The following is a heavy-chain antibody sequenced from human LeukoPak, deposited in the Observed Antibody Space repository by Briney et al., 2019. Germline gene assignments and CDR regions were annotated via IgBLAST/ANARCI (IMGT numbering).Heavy chain of an antibody. D-gene: IGHD4-17*01. J-gene: IGHJ4*02. V-gene: IGHV4-34*01. CDR1: GGSFSSYY. Sequence: SETLSLTRAVYGGSFSSYYWSWIRQPPGKGLEWIGEINHSGSTNYNPSLKSRVTISVDTSKNQFSLKLSSVTAADTAVYYCARTSTVTLPSHDYWGQGTLVTVSS. CDR2: INHSGST. CDR3: ARTSTVTLPSHDY.